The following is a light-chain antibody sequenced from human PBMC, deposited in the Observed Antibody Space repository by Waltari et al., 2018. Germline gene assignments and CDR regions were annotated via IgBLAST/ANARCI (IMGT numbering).Light chain of an antibody. V-gene: IGKV1D-12*01. CDR3: QQANSFPIT. CDR1: QGINSW. J-gene: IGKJ3*01. CDR2: AAS. Sequence: DIQMTQSPSSVSASVGDRVTITCRASQGINSWLAWYQQKPGKAPNLLIYAASHLQSGVPSRFSGSGSGTDFTLTISSLQPEDFATYYCQQANSFPITFGPGTKVDIK.